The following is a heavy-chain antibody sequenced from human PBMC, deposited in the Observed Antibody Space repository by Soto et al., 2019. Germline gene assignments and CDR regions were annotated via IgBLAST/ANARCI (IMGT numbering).Heavy chain of an antibody. Sequence: QVQLVESGGGVVQPGRSLRLSCAASGFILSNYDMHWVRQAPGKGLEWLAVFSPDGSKIFYADSVKGRFTISRDISKNTLYLQMNNLRPEDTAVYFCAREVIPEIPYHYWGQGTLVTVSS. V-gene: IGHV3-30*04. CDR1: GFILSNYD. CDR2: FSPDGSKI. J-gene: IGHJ4*02. D-gene: IGHD3-16*02. CDR3: AREVIPEIPYHY.